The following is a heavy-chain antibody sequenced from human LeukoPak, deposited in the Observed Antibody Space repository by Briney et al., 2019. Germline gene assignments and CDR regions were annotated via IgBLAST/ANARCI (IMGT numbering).Heavy chain of an antibody. V-gene: IGHV4-59*01. CDR2: IYYSGST. J-gene: IGHJ4*02. CDR3: ARTRGATDFDY. Sequence: SETLSLTCTVSGGTISGYYWSWIRQPPGKGLEWIGYIYYSGSTNYNPSLKSRVTISVDPSKNQFSLKLNSVTAADTAVYCARTRGATDFDYWGQGALVTVSS. CDR1: GGTISGYY. D-gene: IGHD1-26*01.